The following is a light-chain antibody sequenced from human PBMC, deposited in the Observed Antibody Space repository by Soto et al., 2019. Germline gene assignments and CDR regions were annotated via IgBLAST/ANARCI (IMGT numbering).Light chain of an antibody. CDR1: SSDVGDYNY. Sequence: QSALTQPRSVSGSPGQSVTISCTGTSSDVGDYNYVSWYQQYPGKAPKLVIYDVSKQPSGVPDRFSGSKSGNTASLTISGIKAEDEDDYYCCSFAGSYTFWVFGGGTKLTVL. CDR3: CSFAGSYTFWV. V-gene: IGLV2-11*01. J-gene: IGLJ3*02. CDR2: DVS.